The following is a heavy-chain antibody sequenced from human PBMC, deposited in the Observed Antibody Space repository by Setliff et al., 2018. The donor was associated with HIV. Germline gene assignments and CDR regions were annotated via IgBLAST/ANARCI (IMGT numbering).Heavy chain of an antibody. CDR3: ARAARTFDVEWLPHYFDY. J-gene: IGHJ4*02. CDR1: GITVSINY. Sequence: PGESLKISCAASGITVSINYMIWVRQAPGKGLEWVSVIYRGGSTYYADSVKGRFTISRYNYTNTLYLQLNSLRAEDTAVYYCARAARTFDVEWLPHYFDYWGQGTLVTVSS. V-gene: IGHV3-53*01. D-gene: IGHD3-3*01. CDR2: IYRGGST.